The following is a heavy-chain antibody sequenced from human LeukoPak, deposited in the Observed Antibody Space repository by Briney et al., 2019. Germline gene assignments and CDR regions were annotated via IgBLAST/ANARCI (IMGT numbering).Heavy chain of an antibody. CDR3: AKDRDGGSYIFDP. CDR2: ISGSGGST. D-gene: IGHD1-26*01. V-gene: IGHV3-23*01. CDR1: GFTFSSYG. J-gene: IGHJ5*02. Sequence: GGSLRLSCAASGFTFSSYGMSWVRQAPGKGLEWVSAISGSGGSTYYADSVEGRFTISRDDSKNTLYLQMNSLRAEDTAVYYCAKDRDGGSYIFDPWGQGTLVTVSS.